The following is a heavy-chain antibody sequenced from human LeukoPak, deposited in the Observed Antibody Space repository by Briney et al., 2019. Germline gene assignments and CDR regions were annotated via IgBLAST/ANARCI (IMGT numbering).Heavy chain of an antibody. D-gene: IGHD3-22*01. CDR1: GYTFTSYG. V-gene: IGHV1-18*01. CDR3: ARGKGGRVYYDRSGYYGY. J-gene: IGHJ4*02. Sequence: ASVKVSCKASGYTFTSYGISWVRQAPGQGLEWMGWISAYNGNTNYAQKLQGRVTMTTDTSTSTAYMELRSLRSDDTAVYYCARGKGGRVYYDRSGYYGYWGQGTLVTVTS. CDR2: ISAYNGNT.